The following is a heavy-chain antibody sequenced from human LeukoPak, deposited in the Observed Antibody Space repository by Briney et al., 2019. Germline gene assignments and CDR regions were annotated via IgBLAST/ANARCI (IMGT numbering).Heavy chain of an antibody. CDR1: GGSISSSSYY. Sequence: SETLSLTCTVSGGSISSSSYYWGWIRQPPGKGLEWIGSIYYSGSTYYNPSLKSRVTISVDTSKNQFSLKLSSVTAADTAVYYYARQRVVATIDYWGQGTLVTVSS. CDR3: ARQRVVATIDY. D-gene: IGHD1-26*01. V-gene: IGHV4-39*01. J-gene: IGHJ4*02. CDR2: IYYSGST.